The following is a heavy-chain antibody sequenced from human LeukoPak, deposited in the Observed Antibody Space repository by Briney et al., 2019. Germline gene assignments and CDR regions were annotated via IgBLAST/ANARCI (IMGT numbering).Heavy chain of an antibody. CDR3: ARAGTTVTSEFDY. J-gene: IGHJ4*02. D-gene: IGHD4-17*01. CDR2: IYYSGST. V-gene: IGHV4-39*07. CDR1: GGSISSSSYY. Sequence: SETLSLTCTVSGGSISSSSYYWGWIRQPPGKGLEWIGSIYYSGSTYYNPSLKSRVTISVDTSKNQFSLKLSSVTAADTAVFYCARAGTTVTSEFDYWGQGTLVTVSS.